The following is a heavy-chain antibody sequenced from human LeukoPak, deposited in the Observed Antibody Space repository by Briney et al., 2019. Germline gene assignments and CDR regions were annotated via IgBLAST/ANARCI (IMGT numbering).Heavy chain of an antibody. CDR2: MNTNNGNT. V-gene: IGHV1-8*02. D-gene: IGHD6-13*01. CDR1: GYTFTSSD. J-gene: IGHJ4*02. CDR3: ARAGGGSSWYAVLEY. Sequence: ASVKVSCKASGYTFTSSDINWVRQATGQGLEWMGWMNTNNGNTGYAQKFQGRVTMTRNTSISTAYMELSSLTSEDTAVYYCARAGGGSSWYAVLEYWGQGTLVTVSS.